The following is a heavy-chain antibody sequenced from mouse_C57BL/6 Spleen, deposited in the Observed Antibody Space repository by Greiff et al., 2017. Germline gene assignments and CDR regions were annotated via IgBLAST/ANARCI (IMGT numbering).Heavy chain of an antibody. CDR1: GYTFTSYW. V-gene: IGHV1-64*01. Sequence: VQLQQPGAELVKPGASVKLSCKASGYTFTSYWMHWVKQRPGQGLEWIGMIHPNSGSTNYNEKFKSKATLTVDKSSSTAYMQLSSLTSEDSAVYYCARSLYYSNYDAMDYWGQGTSVTVSS. J-gene: IGHJ4*01. CDR3: ARSLYYSNYDAMDY. D-gene: IGHD2-5*01. CDR2: IHPNSGST.